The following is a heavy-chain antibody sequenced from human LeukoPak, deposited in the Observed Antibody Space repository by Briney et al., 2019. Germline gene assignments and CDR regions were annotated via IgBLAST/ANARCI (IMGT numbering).Heavy chain of an antibody. CDR3: ARARGCSSTSCYRAGFDY. CDR1: GFTFSSYS. J-gene: IGHJ4*02. V-gene: IGHV3-21*01. Sequence: GGSLRLSCAASGFTFSSYSMNWVRQAPGKGLEWVSSISSSSSYVYYAHSVKGRFTISRDNTKSSLYLQMNSLRAEDTAVYYCARARGCSSTSCYRAGFDYWGQGTLVTVSS. CDR2: ISSSSSYV. D-gene: IGHD2-2*02.